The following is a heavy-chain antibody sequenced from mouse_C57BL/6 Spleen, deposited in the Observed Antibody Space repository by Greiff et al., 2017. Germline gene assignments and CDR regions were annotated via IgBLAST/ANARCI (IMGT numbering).Heavy chain of an antibody. D-gene: IGHD1-1*01. Sequence: VQLQQPGAELVKPGASVKLSCKASGYTFTSYWMQWVKQRPGQGLEWIGEIDPSDSYTHYNQKFKGKSTLTVDTSYSTAYMQLSSLTSEDSAFYYCARKDYYGSTRDYWGQGTTLTVSS. CDR3: ARKDYYGSTRDY. CDR2: IDPSDSYT. J-gene: IGHJ2*01. CDR1: GYTFTSYW. V-gene: IGHV1-50*01.